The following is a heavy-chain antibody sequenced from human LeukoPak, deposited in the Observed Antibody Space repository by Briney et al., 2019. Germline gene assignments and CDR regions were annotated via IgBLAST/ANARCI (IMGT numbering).Heavy chain of an antibody. Sequence: GESLKISCQGSGYSFTSYWIGWVRQMPGKGLEWMGIVYPGDSDTRYSPSFQGQVTISADKSISTAYLQWSSLKASDTAMYYCARHYSSQYFDYWGQGTLVTVSS. CDR2: VYPGDSDT. CDR3: ARHYSSQYFDY. V-gene: IGHV5-51*01. J-gene: IGHJ4*02. CDR1: GYSFTSYW. D-gene: IGHD6-13*01.